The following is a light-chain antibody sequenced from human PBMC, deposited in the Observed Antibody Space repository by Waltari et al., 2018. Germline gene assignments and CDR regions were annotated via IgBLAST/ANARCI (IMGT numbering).Light chain of an antibody. Sequence: DIQMTQSPSTLSASVGDRVTITCRASQSISIWLAWYQQKPGKAPKLLIYGASSLESGVPSRFSGSGSGTEFTLSISSLQPDDFATYYCRQHNTLNTFGQGTKLEIK. V-gene: IGKV1-5*03. CDR3: RQHNTLNT. CDR1: QSISIW. J-gene: IGKJ2*01. CDR2: GAS.